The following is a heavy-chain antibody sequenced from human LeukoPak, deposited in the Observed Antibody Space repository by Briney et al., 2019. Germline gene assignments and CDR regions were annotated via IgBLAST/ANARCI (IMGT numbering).Heavy chain of an antibody. CDR2: IKQDGSEE. CDR1: GFTFSTYW. V-gene: IGHV3-7*01. CDR3: ARDTNEILTGWDY. J-gene: IGHJ4*02. Sequence: GGSLRLSCATSGFTFSTYWMSWVRQVPGKGLKWVANIKQDGSEEYYVDSVKGRFTISRDNTENSLYLQMNSLRAEDTAVYYCARDTNEILTGWDYWGQGTLVTVSS. D-gene: IGHD3-9*01.